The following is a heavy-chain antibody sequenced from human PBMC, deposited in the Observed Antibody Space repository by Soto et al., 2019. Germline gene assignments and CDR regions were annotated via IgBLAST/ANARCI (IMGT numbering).Heavy chain of an antibody. CDR1: GFTFSSYE. CDR2: ISSSGSTI. CDR3: ARESDVWYSSSWYNWFDP. V-gene: IGHV3-48*03. Sequence: EVQLVESGGGLVQPGGSLRLSCAASGFTFSSYEMNWVRQAPGKGLEWVSYISSSGSTIYYADSVKGRFTISRDNAKNSLYLQMNSLRAEDTAVYYCARESDVWYSSSWYNWFDPWGQGTLVTVSS. J-gene: IGHJ5*02. D-gene: IGHD6-13*01.